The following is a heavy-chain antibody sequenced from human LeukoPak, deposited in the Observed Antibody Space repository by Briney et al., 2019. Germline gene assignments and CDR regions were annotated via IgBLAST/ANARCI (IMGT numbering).Heavy chain of an antibody. Sequence: GGSLRLSCAASGFTFSSYGMHWVRQAPGKGLEWVAVISYDGSNKYHADSVKGRFTISRDNSKNTLYLQMNSLRAEDTAVYYCARGDSSSSGQFDYWGQGTLVTVSS. J-gene: IGHJ4*02. CDR2: ISYDGSNK. CDR1: GFTFSSYG. CDR3: ARGDSSSSGQFDY. D-gene: IGHD6-6*01. V-gene: IGHV3-30*03.